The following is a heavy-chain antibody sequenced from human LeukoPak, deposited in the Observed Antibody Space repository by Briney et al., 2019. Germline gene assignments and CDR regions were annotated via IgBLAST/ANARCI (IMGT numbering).Heavy chain of an antibody. J-gene: IGHJ5*02. CDR2: IYYSGST. V-gene: IGHV4-31*03. CDR3: ARERPSWNGFDP. CDR1: GGSISSGGYY. Sequence: PSQTLSLTCTVSGGSISSGGYYWSWIRQHPGKGLEWIGYIYYSGSTYYNPSLKSRVTISVDTSKNQFSLKLSSVTAADTAVYYCARERPSWNGFDPWGQRTLVTVSS.